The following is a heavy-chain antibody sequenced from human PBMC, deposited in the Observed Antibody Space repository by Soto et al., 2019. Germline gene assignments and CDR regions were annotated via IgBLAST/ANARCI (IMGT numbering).Heavy chain of an antibody. V-gene: IGHV1-8*01. D-gene: IGHD4-17*01. J-gene: IGHJ6*02. CDR2: MNSNSGKI. CDR3: ARDVRSHDYGHYYYGMDV. Sequence: ASVKVSCKASGYTFTNYDINWVRQATGQGPEYMGWMNSNSGKIGYVQKFQGRVTMTSNTSISTSYMELRSLRSDDTAVYYCARDVRSHDYGHYYYGMDVWGQGTTVTVSS. CDR1: GYTFTNYD.